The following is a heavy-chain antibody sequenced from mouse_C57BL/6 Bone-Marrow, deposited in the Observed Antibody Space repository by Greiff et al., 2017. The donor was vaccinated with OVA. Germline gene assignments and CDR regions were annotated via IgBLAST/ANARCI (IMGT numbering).Heavy chain of an antibody. CDR1: GYTFTSYW. CDR3: ARRDYYGSSYDYFDY. D-gene: IGHD1-1*01. V-gene: IGHV1-72*01. Sequence: QVHVKQPGAELVKPGASVKLSCKASGYTFTSYWMHWVKQRPGRGLEWIGRIDPNSGGTKYNEKFKSKATLTVDKPSSTAYMQLSSLTSEDSAVYYCARRDYYGSSYDYFDYWGQGTTLTVSS. J-gene: IGHJ2*01. CDR2: IDPNSGGT.